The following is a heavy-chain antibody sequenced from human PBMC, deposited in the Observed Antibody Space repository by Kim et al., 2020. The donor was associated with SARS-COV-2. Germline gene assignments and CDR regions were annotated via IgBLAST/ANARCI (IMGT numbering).Heavy chain of an antibody. J-gene: IGHJ4*02. Sequence: SETLSLTCTVSGGSISSSSYYWGWIRQPPGKGLEWIGSIYYSGSTYYTPSLKSRVTISVDMSKNQFSLKLSSVTAADTAVYYCARGSGYYGMDFDYWGQGTLVTVSS. CDR2: IYYSGST. CDR3: ARGSGYYGMDFDY. V-gene: IGHV4-39*02. D-gene: IGHD3-22*01. CDR1: GGSISSSSYY.